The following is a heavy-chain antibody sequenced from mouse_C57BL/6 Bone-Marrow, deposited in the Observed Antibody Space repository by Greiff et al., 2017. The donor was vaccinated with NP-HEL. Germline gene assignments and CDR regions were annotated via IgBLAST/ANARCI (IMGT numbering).Heavy chain of an antibody. J-gene: IGHJ2*01. Sequence: EVMLVESGGGLVQPGGSMKLSCAASGFTFSDAWMDWVRQSPEQGLEWVAEIRHKANNPATYYAESVKGRFTISRDDSKSSVYLQMNSLRAEDAGIDYCTRATMIATGVFDYWGQGTTLTVSS. CDR1: GFTFSDAW. CDR2: IRHKANNPAT. D-gene: IGHD2-4*01. CDR3: TRATMIATGVFDY. V-gene: IGHV6-6*01.